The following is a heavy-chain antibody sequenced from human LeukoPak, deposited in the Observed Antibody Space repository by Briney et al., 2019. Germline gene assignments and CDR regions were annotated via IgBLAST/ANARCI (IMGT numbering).Heavy chain of an antibody. D-gene: IGHD2-21*02. J-gene: IGHJ4*02. V-gene: IGHV4-34*01. CDR2: INHSGST. Sequence: PSETLPLTCAVYGGPFSPYYWSWIRQPPGKGLEWIGEINHSGSTNYNPSLKSRVTISVDTSKNQFSLRLSSVTAADTAVYYCARGGFYCGGDCYVDYWGQGTLVTVSS. CDR1: GGPFSPYY. CDR3: ARGGFYCGGDCYVDY.